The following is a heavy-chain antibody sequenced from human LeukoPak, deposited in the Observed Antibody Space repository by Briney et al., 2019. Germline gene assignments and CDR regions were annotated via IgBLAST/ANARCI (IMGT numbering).Heavy chain of an antibody. Sequence: GGSLRLSCVASGFTFSGQWMSWVRQAPGKGLEWVAYIKQDGNEKYYVDSVKGRFTISRDNAKNSLSLQMNSLRAEDTAVYYCARGSPTRNYGVKAQFDHWGRATLGTVSS. CDR2: IKQDGNEK. CDR3: ARGSPTRNYGVKAQFDH. D-gene: IGHD4-23*01. CDR1: GFTFSGQW. V-gene: IGHV3-7*01. J-gene: IGHJ4*02.